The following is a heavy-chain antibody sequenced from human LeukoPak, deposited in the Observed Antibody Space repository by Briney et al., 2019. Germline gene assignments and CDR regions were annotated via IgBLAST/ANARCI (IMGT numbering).Heavy chain of an antibody. CDR3: ATTPRNYDYFDY. D-gene: IGHD1-7*01. CDR2: ISWDGGST. CDR1: GFTFDDYA. Sequence: PWGSLRLSCAASGFTFDDYAMHWVRQAPGKGLEWVSLISWDGGSTYYADSVKGRFTISRDNSKNSLYLQMNSLRAEDTALYYCATTPRNYDYFDYWGQGTLVTVSS. V-gene: IGHV3-43D*03. J-gene: IGHJ4*02.